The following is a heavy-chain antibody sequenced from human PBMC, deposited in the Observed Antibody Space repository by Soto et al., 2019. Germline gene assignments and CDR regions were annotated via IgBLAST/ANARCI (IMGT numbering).Heavy chain of an antibody. Sequence: QVQLVQSGAEVKKPGASVKVSCKASGYTFTSYGISWVRQAPGQGLEWMGWISAYNGNTNYAQKLQGRVTMTTDTSTSTAYMELRSLXXXDXXXYXXXRESSSSCHDYWGQGTLVTVSS. CDR2: ISAYNGNT. V-gene: IGHV1-18*01. CDR3: XRESSSSCHDY. D-gene: IGHD6-13*01. CDR1: GYTFTSYG. J-gene: IGHJ4*02.